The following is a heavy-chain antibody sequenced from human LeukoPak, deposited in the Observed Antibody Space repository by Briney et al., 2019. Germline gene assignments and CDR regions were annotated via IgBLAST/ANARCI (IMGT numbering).Heavy chain of an antibody. CDR3: ASGSLASYFDH. CDR1: GYTFTGYY. Sequence: ASVKVSCKASGYTFTGYYMHWVRQAPGQGLEWMGWINPNSGGTNYAQTFQGRVTMTRDTSISTAYMELSRLRSDDTAVYYCASGSLASYFDHWGQGTLVTVSS. J-gene: IGHJ4*02. D-gene: IGHD3-16*01. CDR2: INPNSGGT. V-gene: IGHV1-2*02.